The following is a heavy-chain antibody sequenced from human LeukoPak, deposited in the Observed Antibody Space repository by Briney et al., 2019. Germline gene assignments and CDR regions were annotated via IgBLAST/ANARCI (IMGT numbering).Heavy chain of an antibody. V-gene: IGHV3-30*04. CDR2: ISYDGSNK. Sequence: GGSLRLSCAASGFTFSSYAMHWVRQAPGKGLEWVAVISYDGSNKYYADSVKGRFTISRDNSKNSLYLQMNSLRAEDTAVYYCARTPLSYGDYFLYFDYWGQGTLVTVSS. CDR1: GFTFSSYA. CDR3: ARTPLSYGDYFLYFDY. D-gene: IGHD4-17*01. J-gene: IGHJ4*02.